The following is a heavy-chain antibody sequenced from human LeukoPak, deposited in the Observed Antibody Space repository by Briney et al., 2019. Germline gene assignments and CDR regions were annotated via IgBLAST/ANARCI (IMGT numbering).Heavy chain of an antibody. Sequence: PGGSLRLSCAASGFTFSSYSMNWVRQAPGKGLEWVSSISSSSYIYYADSVKGRFTISRDNAKNSLYLQMNSLRAEDTAVYYCARAPLDNCDFWSGYYSYYFDYWGQGTLVTVSS. CDR2: ISSSSYI. J-gene: IGHJ4*02. CDR1: GFTFSSYS. D-gene: IGHD3-3*01. CDR3: ARAPLDNCDFWSGYYSYYFDY. V-gene: IGHV3-21*01.